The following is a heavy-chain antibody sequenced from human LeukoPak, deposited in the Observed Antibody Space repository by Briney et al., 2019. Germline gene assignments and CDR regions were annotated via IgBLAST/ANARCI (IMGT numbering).Heavy chain of an antibody. D-gene: IGHD3-16*01. V-gene: IGHV1-46*01. CDR1: GYTFTSYY. J-gene: IGHJ4*02. CDR2: INPKSGTT. Sequence: ASVKVSCKASGYTFTSYYMHWVRQAPGQGLEWMGGINPKSGTTNYAQKFQGRVTITTDESTRTAFVELSSLRSEDTALFFCARLTGGNYLDYWGQGTLVTVSS. CDR3: ARLTGGNYLDY.